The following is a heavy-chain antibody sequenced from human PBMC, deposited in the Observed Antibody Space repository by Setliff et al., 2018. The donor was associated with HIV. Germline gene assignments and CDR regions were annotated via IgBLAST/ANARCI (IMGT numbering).Heavy chain of an antibody. D-gene: IGHD4-4*01. J-gene: IGHJ3*01. CDR2: MNPNSGNT. Sequence: GASVKVSCKASGYTFTDSYVHWVRLAPGQGLEWVGWMNPNSGNTGYAERFQGRVTMTRDTSISTVYMELTSLRSEDMAVYYCARGLRQNRSNSDVFDVWGQGTVVTVSS. CDR3: ARGLRQNRSNSDVFDV. V-gene: IGHV1-8*02. CDR1: GYTFTDSY.